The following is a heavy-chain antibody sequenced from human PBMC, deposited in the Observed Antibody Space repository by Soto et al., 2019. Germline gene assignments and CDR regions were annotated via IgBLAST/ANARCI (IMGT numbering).Heavy chain of an antibody. CDR3: ARGWDDYIWGSYRYEYYYMDV. CDR2: MNPNSGNT. V-gene: IGHV1-8*01. D-gene: IGHD3-16*02. CDR1: GYTFTSYD. J-gene: IGHJ6*03. Sequence: ASVKVSCKASGYTFTSYDINWVRQATGQGLEWMGWMNPNSGNTGYAQKFQGRVTMTRNTSISTAYMELSSLRSEDTAVYYCARGWDDYIWGSYRYEYYYMDVWGKGTTVTVSS.